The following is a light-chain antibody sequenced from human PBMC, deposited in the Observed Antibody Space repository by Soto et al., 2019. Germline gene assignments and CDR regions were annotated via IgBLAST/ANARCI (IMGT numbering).Light chain of an antibody. Sequence: DIQMTQSPSTLSASIGDRVTITCRASQSLSIWLAWYQHKQGKAPKLLIYKASTLQSGVPSRLRGSGYGTELTITITSMKTDDFETYYCHQYNRFTRTFGQGTKVDIK. CDR2: KAS. CDR3: HQYNRFTRT. J-gene: IGKJ1*01. V-gene: IGKV1-5*03. CDR1: QSLSIW.